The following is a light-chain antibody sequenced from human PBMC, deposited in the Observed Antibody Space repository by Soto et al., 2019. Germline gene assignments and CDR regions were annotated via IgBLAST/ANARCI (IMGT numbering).Light chain of an antibody. Sequence: EIVLTQSSATLSLSPGEGATLSCRASQSVSSYLAWYQQKPGQAPRLLIYDASNRATGIPARFSGSGSGTDFTLTISSLEPEDFAVYYCQQRSNWPPSFGGGTKVDIK. V-gene: IGKV3-11*01. CDR2: DAS. CDR3: QQRSNWPPS. CDR1: QSVSSY. J-gene: IGKJ4*01.